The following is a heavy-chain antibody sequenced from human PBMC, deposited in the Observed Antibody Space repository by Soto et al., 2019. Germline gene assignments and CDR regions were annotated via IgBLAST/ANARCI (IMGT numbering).Heavy chain of an antibody. CDR1: GGSISGYY. V-gene: IGHV4-59*08. J-gene: IGHJ2*01. CDR2: IYYSGDT. D-gene: IGHD3-3*02. Sequence: QVQLQESGPGLVKPSETLSLTCTVSGGSISGYYWSWIRQPPGKGLEWVGYIYYSGDTNSTPSLKSRVTMSVDTSKNQFSLNLSSVTAADTAVYYCARPLLVSIGDPWYFDLWGRGTLVTVSS. CDR3: ARPLLVSIGDPWYFDL.